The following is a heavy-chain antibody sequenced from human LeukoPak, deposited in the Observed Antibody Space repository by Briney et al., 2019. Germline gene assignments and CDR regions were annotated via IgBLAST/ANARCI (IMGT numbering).Heavy chain of an antibody. J-gene: IGHJ4*02. D-gene: IGHD3-10*01. Sequence: GGSLRLSCAASGFTFSSYAMSWVRQAPGKGLEWVSSISGSGGSTYYADSVKGRFTISRDDPHNTLYLQMNSLRAEDTAVYFCARGGVDYYGSGTYYLMYYFDYWGQGALVTVSS. V-gene: IGHV3-23*01. CDR2: ISGSGGST. CDR3: ARGGVDYYGSGTYYLMYYFDY. CDR1: GFTFSSYA.